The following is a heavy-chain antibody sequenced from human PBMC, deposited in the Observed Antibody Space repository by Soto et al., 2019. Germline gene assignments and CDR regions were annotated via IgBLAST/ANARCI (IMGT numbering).Heavy chain of an antibody. V-gene: IGHV4-31*03. CDR1: GGSISSGGYY. CDR2: IYYSGST. CDR3: ARAAVVVAATIDY. J-gene: IGHJ4*02. D-gene: IGHD2-15*01. Sequence: QVQLQESGPGLVKPSQTLSLTRTVSGGSISSGGYYWSWIRQHPGKGLEWIGYIYYSGSTYYNPSLKSRVTISVDTSKNQFSLKLSSVTAADTAVYYCARAAVVVAATIDYWGQGTLVTVSS.